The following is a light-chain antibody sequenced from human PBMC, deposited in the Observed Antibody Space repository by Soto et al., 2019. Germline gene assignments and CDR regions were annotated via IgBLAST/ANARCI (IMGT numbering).Light chain of an antibody. CDR3: QQLFSFPPT. J-gene: IGKJ5*01. CDR1: QDISNY. CDR2: VAS. Sequence: DIHLTQSPSFLSASVGDRVTITCQASQDISNYLAWYQQKPGKAPNLLIYVASTLQSGVPSRFSGSGSGTEFTLTISSLQPEDLATYYCQQLFSFPPTFGQGTRLEIK. V-gene: IGKV1-9*01.